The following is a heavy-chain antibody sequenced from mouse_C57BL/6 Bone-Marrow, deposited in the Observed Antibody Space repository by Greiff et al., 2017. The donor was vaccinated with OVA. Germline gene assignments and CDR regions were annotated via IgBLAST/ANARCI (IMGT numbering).Heavy chain of an antibody. D-gene: IGHD2-12*01. CDR3: ARGAYYSPYDY. V-gene: IGHV2-2*01. CDR1: GFSLTSYG. Sequence: QVQLKQSGPGLVQPSQSLSITCTVSGFSLTSYGVHWVRQSPGKGLEWLGVIWSGGSTDYNAAFISRLSISKDNSKSQVFFKMNSLQADDTAIYYCARGAYYSPYDYWGQGTTLTVSS. CDR2: IWSGGST. J-gene: IGHJ2*01.